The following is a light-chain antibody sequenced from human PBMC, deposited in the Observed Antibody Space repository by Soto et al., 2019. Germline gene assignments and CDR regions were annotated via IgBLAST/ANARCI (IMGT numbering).Light chain of an antibody. CDR1: SSNIGAGYD. CDR2: VNS. V-gene: IGLV1-40*01. Sequence: QSVLTQPPSVSGAPGQRVTISCTGSSSNIGAGYDVHWYQHLPGTAPKLLIYVNSNRPSGVPDRFSGSKSGTSASLAITGLQAEDEADYYCQSYDSSLSEVVFGGGTKVTVL. J-gene: IGLJ2*01. CDR3: QSYDSSLSEVV.